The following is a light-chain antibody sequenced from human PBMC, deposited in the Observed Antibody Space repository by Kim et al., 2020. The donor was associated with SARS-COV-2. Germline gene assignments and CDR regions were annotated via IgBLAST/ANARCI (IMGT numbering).Light chain of an antibody. V-gene: IGLV2-14*04. CDR2: DVT. CDR3: SSYTGSSTYV. J-gene: IGLJ1*01. CDR1: SSDVGDFKY. Sequence: GQSITISCTGSSSDVGDFKYVSWHQQHTGKAPKLMIYDVTKRPSGVSNRFSGSKSGYTASLTISGLQAEDEADYYCSSYTGSSTYVFGTGTQLTVL.